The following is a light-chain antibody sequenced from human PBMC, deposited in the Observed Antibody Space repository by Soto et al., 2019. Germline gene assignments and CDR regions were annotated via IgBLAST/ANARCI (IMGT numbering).Light chain of an antibody. V-gene: IGKV3-20*01. CDR3: QQYGSSLYT. Sequence: EIVLTQSPGTLSLSPGDRATLSCRASQSVSSSYLAWYQQKPGQAPRLLIYDASSRATGIPDRFSGSGSGTDFTLTISRREPEDFAVYYCQQYGSSLYTFGQGTKLEIK. CDR2: DAS. CDR1: QSVSSSY. J-gene: IGKJ2*01.